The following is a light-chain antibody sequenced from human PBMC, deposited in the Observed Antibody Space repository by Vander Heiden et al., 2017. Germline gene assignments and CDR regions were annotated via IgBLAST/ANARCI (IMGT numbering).Light chain of an antibody. CDR2: AGS. Sequence: AIRMTQSPSSFSASTGDRVTITCRASQGISSYLAWYPQKPGKAPKLLIYAGSTLQSGVPSRFSGSGSGTDFTRTISCLQSADFATYYCQQDDSYPSTFGQGTKVEIK. CDR3: QQDDSYPST. J-gene: IGKJ1*01. V-gene: IGKV1-8*01. CDR1: QGISSY.